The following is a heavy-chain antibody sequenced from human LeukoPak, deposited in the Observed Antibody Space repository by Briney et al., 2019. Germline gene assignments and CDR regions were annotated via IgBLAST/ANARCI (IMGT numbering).Heavy chain of an antibody. CDR1: GGYISSSSYY. J-gene: IGHJ4*02. Sequence: SETLSLTCTVSGGYISSSSYYWGWIRQPPGKGLEWIGSIYYSGSTYYNPSLKSRVTISVDTSKNQFSLKLSSVTAADTAVYYCARRQSSGWYGYFDYWGQGTLVTVSS. V-gene: IGHV4-39*07. CDR2: IYYSGST. CDR3: ARRQSSGWYGYFDY. D-gene: IGHD6-19*01.